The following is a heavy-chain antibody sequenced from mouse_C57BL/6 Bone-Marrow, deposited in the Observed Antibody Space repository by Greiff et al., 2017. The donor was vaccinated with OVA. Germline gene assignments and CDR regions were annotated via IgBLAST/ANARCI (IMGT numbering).Heavy chain of an antibody. V-gene: IGHV5-9*01. CDR3: AKRGSSLYAMDY. J-gene: IGHJ4*01. CDR1: GFTFSSYT. Sequence: EVKVEESGGGLVKPGGSLKLSCAASGFTFSSYTMSWVRQTPEKRLEWVATISGGGGNTYYPDSVKGRFTISRDNAKNTLYLQMSSLRSEDTALYYCAKRGSSLYAMDYWGQGTSVTVSS. D-gene: IGHD1-1*01. CDR2: ISGGGGNT.